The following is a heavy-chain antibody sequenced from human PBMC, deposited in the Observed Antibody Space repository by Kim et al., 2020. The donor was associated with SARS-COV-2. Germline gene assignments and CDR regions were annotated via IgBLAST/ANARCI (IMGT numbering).Heavy chain of an antibody. CDR1: GFNFSSYS. D-gene: IGHD5-12*01. CDR3: ARDGGYSGYDKYYYYYYGMDV. J-gene: IGHJ6*02. V-gene: IGHV3-21*01. CDR2: ISSSSSYI. Sequence: GGSLRLSCAASGFNFSSYSMNWVRQAPGKGLEWVSSISSSSSYIYYAASVKGRFTISRDNAKNSLYLQMNSLRAEDTAVYYCARDGGYSGYDKYYYYYYGMDVWGQGTTVTVSS.